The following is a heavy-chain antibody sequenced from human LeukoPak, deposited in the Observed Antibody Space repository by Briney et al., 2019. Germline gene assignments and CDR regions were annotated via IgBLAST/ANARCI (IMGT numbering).Heavy chain of an antibody. J-gene: IGHJ4*02. CDR3: ARPRVAGSLDY. CDR1: GYTFTSYG. D-gene: IGHD6-19*01. V-gene: IGHV1-18*01. CDR2: TSGYNGNT. Sequence: ASVKVSCKTSGYTFTSYGTSWVRQAPGQGLEWMGWTSGYNGNTNYAQRFQGRVTMTTDTSTSTAYMELRSLRSDDTAVYYCARPRVAGSLDYWGQGTLVTVSS.